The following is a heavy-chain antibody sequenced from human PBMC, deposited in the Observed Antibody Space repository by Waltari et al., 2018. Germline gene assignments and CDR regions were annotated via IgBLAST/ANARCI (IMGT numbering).Heavy chain of an antibody. J-gene: IGHJ4*02. CDR2: INPSGRT. Sequence: QVQLQQWGAGLLKPSETLSLTCAAYGGSFSDYYWTWIRQPPGLGLEWIGEINPSGRTNYNPSLKNRVTISVDMSKRQVSLKVRSVTAADTAVYYCARDADYGDYVFDYWGQGTLVTV. CDR1: GGSFSDYY. D-gene: IGHD4-17*01. V-gene: IGHV4-34*01. CDR3: ARDADYGDYVFDY.